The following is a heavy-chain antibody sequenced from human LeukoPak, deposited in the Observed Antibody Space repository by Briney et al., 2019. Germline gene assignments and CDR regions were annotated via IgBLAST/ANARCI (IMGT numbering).Heavy chain of an antibody. CDR1: GFTFSSYG. J-gene: IGHJ1*01. CDR2: IWYDGSNK. V-gene: IGHV3-33*01. Sequence: GGSLRLSCAASGFTFSSYGMHWVRQAPGKGLEWVAVIWYDGSNKYYADSVKGRFTISRDNAKNSLYLQMNSLRAEDTAVYYCARGTHYYGSGSYSPEQYFQHWGQGTLVTVSS. D-gene: IGHD3-10*01. CDR3: ARGTHYYGSGSYSPEQYFQH.